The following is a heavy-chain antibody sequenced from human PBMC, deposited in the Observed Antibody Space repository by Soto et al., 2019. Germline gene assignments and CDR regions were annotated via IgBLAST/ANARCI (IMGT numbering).Heavy chain of an antibody. CDR2: IYNAGST. D-gene: IGHD2-8*01. J-gene: IGHJ4*02. Sequence: EVQLAESGGGLVQPGGSLRLSCAASGLTVSRNYMSWVRQAPGKGLEWVSVIYNAGSTNYADSGKGRFTISRDNSKNTRYLQMNSLRVEDTAVYYWATLGDGYWGQGTLVSVSS. CDR3: ATLGDGY. CDR1: GLTVSRNY. V-gene: IGHV3-66*01.